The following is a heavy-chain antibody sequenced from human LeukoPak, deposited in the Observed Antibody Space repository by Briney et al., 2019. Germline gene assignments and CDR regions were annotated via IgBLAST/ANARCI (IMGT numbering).Heavy chain of an antibody. CDR1: GGSFSGYY. CDR3: SGSYRQPTTDY. D-gene: IGHD3-16*02. Sequence: SETLSLTCAVHGGSFSGYYWSWIRQPPGKGLEWIGEINHSGSTNYNPSLKSRVTISVDTSKNQFSLKLSSVTAADTAVYYCSGSYRQPTTDYWGQGTLVTVSS. CDR2: INHSGST. V-gene: IGHV4-34*01. J-gene: IGHJ4*02.